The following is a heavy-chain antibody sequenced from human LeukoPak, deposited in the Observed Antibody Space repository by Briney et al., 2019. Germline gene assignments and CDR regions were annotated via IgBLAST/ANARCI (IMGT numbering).Heavy chain of an antibody. CDR2: ISYDGSNK. CDR3: AKDADY. Sequence: GGSLRLSCAASGFTFSSYGMHWVRQAPGKGLEWVAVISYDGSNKYYADSVKGRFTISRDNSKNTLYLQMNSLRAEDTAVYYCAKDADYWGQGTLVTVSS. V-gene: IGHV3-30*18. CDR1: GFTFSSYG. J-gene: IGHJ4*02.